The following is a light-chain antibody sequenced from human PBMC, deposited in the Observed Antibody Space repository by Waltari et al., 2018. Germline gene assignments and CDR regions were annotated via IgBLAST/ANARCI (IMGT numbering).Light chain of an antibody. CDR2: DVS. CDR1: SSDVGGYNY. V-gene: IGLV2-11*01. Sequence: QSALTQPRSVSGSPGPSVTLSCTGTSSDVGGYNYVSWYQQHPGKAPKLMIYDVSKRPSGVPDRFSGSKSGNTASLTISGLQAEDEADYYCCSYAGSSDVVFGGGTKLTVL. CDR3: CSYAGSSDVV. J-gene: IGLJ2*01.